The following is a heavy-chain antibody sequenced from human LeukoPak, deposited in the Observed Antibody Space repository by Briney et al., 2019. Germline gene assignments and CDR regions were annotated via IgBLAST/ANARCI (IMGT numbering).Heavy chain of an antibody. J-gene: IGHJ4*02. D-gene: IGHD2-21*02. CDR2: ISGGGGST. CDR1: GFTFSSYA. V-gene: IGHV3-23*01. CDR3: AKDFCGGDCYRPQY. Sequence: PGGSLRLSCAASGFTFSSYAMSWVRQAPGKGLEWVSAISGGGGSTYYADSVKGRFTISRDNSKDTLYLQMNSLRAEDTAVYYCAKDFCGGDCYRPQYWGQGTLVTVSS.